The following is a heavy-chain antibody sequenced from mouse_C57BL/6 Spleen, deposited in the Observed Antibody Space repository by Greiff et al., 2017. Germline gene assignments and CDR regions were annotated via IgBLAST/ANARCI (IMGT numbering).Heavy chain of an antibody. V-gene: IGHV1-43*01. J-gene: IGHJ2*01. CDR2: INPSTGGT. Sequence: VQLQQSGPELVKPGASVKISCKASGYSFTGYYMHWVKQSPEQSLEWIGEINPSTGGTSYNQKFKGKATLTVDKASSTAYMQLKSLTSEDSAVYYGARSITTVGAYYFEYWGQGTTLTVSS. CDR3: ARSITTVGAYYFEY. D-gene: IGHD1-1*01. CDR1: GYSFTGYY.